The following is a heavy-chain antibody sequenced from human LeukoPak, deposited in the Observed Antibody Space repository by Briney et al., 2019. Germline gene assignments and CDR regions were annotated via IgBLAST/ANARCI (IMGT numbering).Heavy chain of an antibody. J-gene: IGHJ6*03. V-gene: IGHV4-38-2*02. CDR1: GYSISSGYY. D-gene: IGHD3-3*01. Sequence: PSETLSLTCTVSGYSISSGYYWGWIRQPPGKGLEWIGSIYHSGSTYYNPSLKSRVTISVDTSKNQFSLKLSSVTAADTAVYYCARDLLTYDFWSGYYYMDVWGKGTTVTVSS. CDR2: IYHSGST. CDR3: ARDLLTYDFWSGYYYMDV.